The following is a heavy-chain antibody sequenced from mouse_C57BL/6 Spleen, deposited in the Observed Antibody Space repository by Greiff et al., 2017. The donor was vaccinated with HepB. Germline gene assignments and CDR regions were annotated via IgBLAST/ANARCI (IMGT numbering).Heavy chain of an antibody. CDR1: GYAFTNYL. D-gene: IGHD2-4*01. V-gene: IGHV1-54*01. J-gene: IGHJ2*01. Sequence: VQLQQSGAELVRPGTSVKVSCKASGYAFTNYLIEWVKQRPGQGLEWIGVINPGSGGTNYNEKFKGKATLTADKSSSTAYMQLSSLTSEDSAVYFCARREVYEYDWVDYWGQGTTLTVSS. CDR3: ARREVYEYDWVDY. CDR2: INPGSGGT.